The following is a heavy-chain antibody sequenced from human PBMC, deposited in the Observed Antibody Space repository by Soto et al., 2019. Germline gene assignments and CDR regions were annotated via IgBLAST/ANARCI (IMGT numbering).Heavy chain of an antibody. J-gene: IGHJ6*02. CDR2: IKSKTDGGTT. CDR1: GFTFSNAW. CDR3: TTSSGSFLGSIFYYYYYGMDV. D-gene: IGHD1-26*01. V-gene: IGHV3-15*07. Sequence: SGGSLRLSCAASGFTFSNAWMNWVRQAPGKGLEWVGRIKSKTDGGTTDYAAPVKGRFTISRDDSKNTLYLQMNSLKTEDTAVYYCTTSSGSFLGSIFYYYYYGMDVWGQGTTVTVSS.